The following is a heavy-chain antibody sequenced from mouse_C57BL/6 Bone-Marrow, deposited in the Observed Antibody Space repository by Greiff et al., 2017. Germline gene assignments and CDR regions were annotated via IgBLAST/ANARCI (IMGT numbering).Heavy chain of an antibody. CDR3: AGYFRGYFDY. J-gene: IGHJ2*01. CDR1: GFPFTDYY. Sequence: EVQLVESGGGLVQPGGSLSLSCAASGFPFTDYYMSWVRQPPGKALEWLGFIRNKANGYTTEYSASVKGRFTISRDNSQSILYLQMHALRAEDSATYYGAGYFRGYFDYGGQGTTLTVSS. V-gene: IGHV7-3*01. CDR2: IRNKANGYTT.